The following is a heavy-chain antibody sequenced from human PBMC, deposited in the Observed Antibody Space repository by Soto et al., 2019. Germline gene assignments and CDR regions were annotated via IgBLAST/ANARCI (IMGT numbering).Heavy chain of an antibody. CDR3: ARATRSLEWLLYLYYYRLDV. CDR2: ISAYNCNT. CDR1: GYTFTSYG. Sequence: ASVKVSCKASGYTFTSYGISWVRQAPGQGLESMGWISAYNCNTNYAQKLQGRVTMTTDTSTSTAYLELRSMRSDDTAVSSCARATRSLEWLLYLYYYRLDVWGQGNTVTVSS. J-gene: IGHJ6*02. D-gene: IGHD3-3*01. V-gene: IGHV1-18*04.